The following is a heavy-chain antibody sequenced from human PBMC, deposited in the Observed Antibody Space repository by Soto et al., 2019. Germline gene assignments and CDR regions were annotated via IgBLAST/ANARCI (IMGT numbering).Heavy chain of an antibody. CDR3: ARHEGHYRYYASGNGMDV. CDR1: GYSFTSYW. J-gene: IGHJ6*02. CDR2: IDASDSYT. Sequence: GESLKISCHGSGYSFTSYWISWVRQMPGKGLEWMGKIDASDSYTNYSPSFQGHVTISTDKSVSTAYLQWSSLRASDTAMYFCARHEGHYRYYASGNGMDVWGQGITVTVYS. V-gene: IGHV5-10-1*01. D-gene: IGHD3-10*01.